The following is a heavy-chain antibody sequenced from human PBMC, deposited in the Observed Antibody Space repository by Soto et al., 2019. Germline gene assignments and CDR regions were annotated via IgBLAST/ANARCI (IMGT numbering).Heavy chain of an antibody. CDR1: GGTFSSYA. CDR3: ASLPGYCSSTSCYLPRLVGGMDV. CDR2: IIPIFGTA. D-gene: IGHD2-2*01. J-gene: IGHJ6*02. V-gene: IGHV1-69*06. Sequence: SVKVSCKASGGTFSSYAISWVRQAPGQGLEWMGGIIPIFGTANYAQKFQGRVTITADKSTSTAYMELSSLRSEDTAVYYCASLPGYCSSTSCYLPRLVGGMDVWGQGTTVTVSS.